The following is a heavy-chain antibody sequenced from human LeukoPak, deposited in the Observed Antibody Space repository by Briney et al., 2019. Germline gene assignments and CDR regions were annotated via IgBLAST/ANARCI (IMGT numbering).Heavy chain of an antibody. D-gene: IGHD3-10*01. Sequence: GASVTVSCTASGYTFTSYGISWVRQAPGQGLEWMGWISAYNGNTNYAQKLQGRVTMTTDTSTSTAYMELRSLRSDDTAVYYCARATRIINNYYYYYGMDVWGQGTTVTVSS. CDR2: ISAYNGNT. V-gene: IGHV1-18*01. CDR3: ARATRIINNYYYYYGMDV. J-gene: IGHJ6*02. CDR1: GYTFTSYG.